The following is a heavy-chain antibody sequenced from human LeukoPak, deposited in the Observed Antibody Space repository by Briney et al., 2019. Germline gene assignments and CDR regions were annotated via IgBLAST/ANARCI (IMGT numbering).Heavy chain of an antibody. D-gene: IGHD2-2*01. CDR2: INPNSGGT. V-gene: IGHV1-2*02. Sequence: ASVKVPCKASGYTFTGYYMHWVRQAPGQGLEWMGWINPNSGGTNYAQKFQGRVTMTRDTSISTAYMELSRLRSDDTAVYYCASQYCSSTSCYPGDYYYYGMDVWGQGTTVTVSS. CDR3: ASQYCSSTSCYPGDYYYYGMDV. J-gene: IGHJ6*02. CDR1: GYTFTGYY.